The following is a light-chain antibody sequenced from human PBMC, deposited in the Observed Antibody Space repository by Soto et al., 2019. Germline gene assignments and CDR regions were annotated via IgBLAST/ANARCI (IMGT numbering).Light chain of an antibody. CDR1: QSLLHSNGYNY. V-gene: IGKV2-28*01. CDR2: LVS. J-gene: IGKJ4*01. CDR3: MQSLHSPLP. Sequence: DVVLTQSPLSLPVTPGEPASISCRSSQSLLHSNGYNYLDWYLQKPGQSPQLLISLVSNRAHGVPHSFGGSGSGTDFTLNIRRVQAEDVGVYYCMQSLHSPLPFGGGTKVESK.